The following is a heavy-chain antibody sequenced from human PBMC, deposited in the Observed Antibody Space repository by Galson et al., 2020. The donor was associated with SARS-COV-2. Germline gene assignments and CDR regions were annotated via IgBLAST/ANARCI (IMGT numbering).Heavy chain of an antibody. Sequence: QLGESLKLSCVASGFIFSDHYLDWVRQAPGKGLEWVGRIRVKNNGYVTDYATSIKGRFSISRDDSENSAFLQMNDLKTVDTAVYFGPTLWLSRWGQGTLVTVSS. D-gene: IGHD3-22*01. CDR2: IRVKNNGYVT. CDR1: GFIFSDHY. V-gene: IGHV3-72*01. CDR3: PTLWLSR. J-gene: IGHJ4*02.